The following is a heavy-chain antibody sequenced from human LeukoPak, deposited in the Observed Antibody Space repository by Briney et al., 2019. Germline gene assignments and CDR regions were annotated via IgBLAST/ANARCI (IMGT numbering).Heavy chain of an antibody. Sequence: GGSLRLSCAASGFTFSSYSMNWVRQAPGKGLEWVSSISSSSSYIYYADSVKGRFTISRDNAKNSLYLQMNSLRAEDTAVYYCARDPSDYDWGRPVDYWGQGTLVTVSS. CDR2: ISSSSSYI. CDR1: GFTFSSYS. V-gene: IGHV3-21*01. CDR3: ARDPSDYDWGRPVDY. J-gene: IGHJ4*02. D-gene: IGHD5-12*01.